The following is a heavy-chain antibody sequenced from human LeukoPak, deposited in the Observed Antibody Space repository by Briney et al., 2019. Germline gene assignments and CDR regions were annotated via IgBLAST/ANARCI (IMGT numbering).Heavy chain of an antibody. CDR3: ARDEQLVQGLLDY. D-gene: IGHD6-6*01. V-gene: IGHV3-21*01. J-gene: IGHJ4*02. Sequence: NSGGSLRLSCAASGFTFSSYSMNWVRQAPGKGLEWVSSISSSSSYIYYADSVKGRFTISRDNAKNSLYLQMNSLRAEDTAVYYCARDEQLVQGLLDYWGQGTLVTVSS. CDR2: ISSSSSYI. CDR1: GFTFSSYS.